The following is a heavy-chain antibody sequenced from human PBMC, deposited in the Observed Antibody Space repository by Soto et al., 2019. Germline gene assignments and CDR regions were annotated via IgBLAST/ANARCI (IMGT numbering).Heavy chain of an antibody. CDR3: ARHPDYDSYMDV. J-gene: IGHJ6*03. Sequence: QLQLQESVPGLVKPSETLSLTCTVSGGSISSSSYYWGWIRQPPGKGLEWIGSIYYSGSTYYNPSLKSRVTISVDTSKNQFSLKLSSVTAADTAVYYCARHPDYDSYMDVWGKGTTVTVSS. CDR1: GGSISSSSYY. V-gene: IGHV4-39*01. CDR2: IYYSGST. D-gene: IGHD3-3*01.